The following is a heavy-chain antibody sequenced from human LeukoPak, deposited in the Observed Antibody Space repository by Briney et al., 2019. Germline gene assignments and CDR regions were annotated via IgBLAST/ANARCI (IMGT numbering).Heavy chain of an antibody. V-gene: IGHV3-30*09. CDR2: ISKDGSDK. J-gene: IGHJ4*02. CDR1: GFTFSDYA. CDR3: ARDYWWNYDY. Sequence: PGRSLRRSCAASGFTFSDYAMHWVRQAPGKGLEWVAVISKDGSDKYYPGSVRGRFAISRDNSENTIYLQMDSLRAEDTAIYYCARDYWWNYDYWGQGTLVTVSS. D-gene: IGHD1-7*01.